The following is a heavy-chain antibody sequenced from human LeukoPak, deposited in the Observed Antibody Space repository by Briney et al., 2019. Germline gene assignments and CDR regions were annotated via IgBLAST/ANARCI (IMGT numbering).Heavy chain of an antibody. V-gene: IGHV3-30-3*01. CDR2: ISKDGSDK. J-gene: IGHJ4*02. CDR1: GFTFSDYA. Sequence: GESLRLSCAASGFTFSDYAMHWVRQAPGKGLEWVAVISKDGSDKYYPGSVRGRFTISRDNSKNTIYLQMDSLRAEDTAIYYCARDYWWNYDYRGQGTLVTVSS. D-gene: IGHD1-7*01. CDR3: ARDYWWNYDY.